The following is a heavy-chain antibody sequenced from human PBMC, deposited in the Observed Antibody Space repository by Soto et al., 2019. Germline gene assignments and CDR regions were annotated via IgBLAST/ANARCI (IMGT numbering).Heavy chain of an antibody. CDR1: GGTFDHAA. CDR3: ARQIFAADY. CDR2: INPMFNST. J-gene: IGHJ4*02. V-gene: IGHV1-69*01. D-gene: IGHD3-9*01. Sequence: QVQLVQSGAEVKKPGSSVKVSCEAPGGTFDHAAITWVRQAPGQGLEWMGGINPMFNSTHYAQKFQGRVTITAAAATSTAFMELRRLRSEDTAVYYCARQIFAADYWGQGTLLIVSS.